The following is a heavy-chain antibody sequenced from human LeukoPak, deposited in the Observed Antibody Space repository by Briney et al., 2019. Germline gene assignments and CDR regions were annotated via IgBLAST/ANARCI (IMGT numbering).Heavy chain of an antibody. V-gene: IGHV3-73*01. CDR3: TSPITMGPDVYYYYMDV. Sequence: GGSLRLSCAASGFTFSGSAMHWVRQASGKGLEWVGRIRSKANSYATAYAASVKGRFTISRDDSKNTAYLQMNSLKTEDTAVYYCTSPITMGPDVYYYYMDVWGKGTTVTVSS. J-gene: IGHJ6*03. D-gene: IGHD3-10*01. CDR2: IRSKANSYAT. CDR1: GFTFSGSA.